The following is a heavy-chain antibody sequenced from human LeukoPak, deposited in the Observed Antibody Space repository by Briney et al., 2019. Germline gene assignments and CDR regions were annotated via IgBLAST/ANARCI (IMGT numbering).Heavy chain of an antibody. CDR2: ISYDGSNK. J-gene: IGHJ4*02. CDR1: GFTFSSYG. V-gene: IGHV3-30*18. D-gene: IGHD3-10*01. Sequence: PGRSLRLSCAASGFTFSSYGMHWVRQAPGKGLEWVAVISYDGSNKYYADSVKGRFTISRDNSKNTLYLQMNSLRAEDTDVYYCAKPPSAYYYGSGSQDYWGQGTLVTVSS. CDR3: AKPPSAYYYGSGSQDY.